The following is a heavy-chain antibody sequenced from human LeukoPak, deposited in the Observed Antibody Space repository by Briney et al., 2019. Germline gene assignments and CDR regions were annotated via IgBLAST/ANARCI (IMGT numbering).Heavy chain of an antibody. CDR2: ISYSGST. V-gene: IGHV4-39*01. Sequence: GSLRLSCAASGFTFSSFSMNWVRQAPGKGLEWIGSISYSGSTYYNPSLKIRVTTSVDTSKNQFSLRLSSVTAADTAVYYCARLSPYLGAGSSAFPDDYWGQGTLVTASS. CDR3: ARLSPYLGAGSSAFPDDY. D-gene: IGHD3-10*01. J-gene: IGHJ4*02. CDR1: GFTFSSFSMN.